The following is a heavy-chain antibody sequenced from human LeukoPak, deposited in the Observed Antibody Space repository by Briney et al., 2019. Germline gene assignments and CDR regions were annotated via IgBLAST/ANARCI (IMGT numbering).Heavy chain of an antibody. D-gene: IGHD5-12*01. Sequence: SETLSLTCTVSGGSISSSSYYWGWIRQPPGKGLEWIANILYSGSTYYNPSLKSRVTISVDTSKNQFSLKLSSVTAADTAVYYCARAVYSGYHLESDWFDPWGQGTLVTVSS. CDR1: GGSISSSSYY. CDR3: ARAVYSGYHLESDWFDP. V-gene: IGHV4-39*07. J-gene: IGHJ5*02. CDR2: ILYSGST.